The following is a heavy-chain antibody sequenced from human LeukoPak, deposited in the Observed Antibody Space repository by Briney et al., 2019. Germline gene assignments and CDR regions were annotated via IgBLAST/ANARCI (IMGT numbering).Heavy chain of an antibody. D-gene: IGHD3-22*01. J-gene: IGHJ4*02. CDR2: IRYDGSDE. V-gene: IGHV3-30*02. Sequence: GGSLRLSCAASGFTFSNYGIHWVRQAPGKGLEWVAFIRYDGSDEYYAESVKGRFTISRDNSKNTLHLQMNSLRAEDTAVYYCAKDHLPSTYYYDTSGYPLDYWGQGTLVTVSS. CDR3: AKDHLPSTYYYDTSGYPLDY. CDR1: GFTFSNYG.